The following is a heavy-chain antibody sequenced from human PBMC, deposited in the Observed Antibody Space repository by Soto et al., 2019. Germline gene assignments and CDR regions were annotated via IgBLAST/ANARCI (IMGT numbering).Heavy chain of an antibody. J-gene: IGHJ4*02. D-gene: IGHD6-25*01. Sequence: GESLKISCKGSGYSFTNYWITWVRQMPGKGLEWMGRIDPSDSYTNYSPSFQGHVTISTDKSISTAYLQWSSLKASDTAMYYCARHSSGYDPFDYWGPGSLVTVSS. V-gene: IGHV5-10-1*01. CDR1: GYSFTNYW. CDR3: ARHSSGYDPFDY. CDR2: IDPSDSYT.